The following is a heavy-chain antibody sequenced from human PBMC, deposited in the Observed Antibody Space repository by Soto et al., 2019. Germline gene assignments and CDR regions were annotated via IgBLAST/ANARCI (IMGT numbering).Heavy chain of an antibody. D-gene: IGHD3-16*01. Sequence: GGSLRLSCGAPGVTFKDYGMHWVRQAPGKGLERVAVISYDGKQTYYADSVKGRFTISKDKSKRTLFLQMNSLRVDDTAVYYCARDGWGSNWRFDLWGRGTLVTVSS. CDR2: ISYDGKQT. CDR1: GVTFKDYG. V-gene: IGHV3-30*03. J-gene: IGHJ2*01. CDR3: ARDGWGSNWRFDL.